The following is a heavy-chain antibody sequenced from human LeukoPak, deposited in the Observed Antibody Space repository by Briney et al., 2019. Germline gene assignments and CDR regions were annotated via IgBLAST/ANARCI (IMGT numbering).Heavy chain of an antibody. CDR3: ARDLSSSWFDIYYYYYGMDV. D-gene: IGHD6-13*01. Sequence: GGSLRLSCAASGFTFSSYAMHLVRQAPGKGLEWVAVISYDGSNKYYADSVKGRYTISRDNSKNTLYLQMNSLRAEDTAVYYCARDLSSSWFDIYYYYYGMDVWGKGTTVTVSS. CDR1: GFTFSSYA. V-gene: IGHV3-30*04. CDR2: ISYDGSNK. J-gene: IGHJ6*04.